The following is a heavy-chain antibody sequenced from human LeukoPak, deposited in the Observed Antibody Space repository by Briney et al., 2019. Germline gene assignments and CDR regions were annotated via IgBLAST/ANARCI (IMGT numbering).Heavy chain of an antibody. CDR1: GYTFTSYG. CDR2: IIPIFGTA. Sequence: SVKVSCKASGYTFTSYGISWVRQAPGQGLEWMGGIIPIFGTANYAQKFQGRVTITADESTSTAYMELSSLRSEDTAVYYCASSLEMATLGAFDIWGQGTMVTVSS. D-gene: IGHD5-24*01. V-gene: IGHV1-69*13. CDR3: ASSLEMATLGAFDI. J-gene: IGHJ3*02.